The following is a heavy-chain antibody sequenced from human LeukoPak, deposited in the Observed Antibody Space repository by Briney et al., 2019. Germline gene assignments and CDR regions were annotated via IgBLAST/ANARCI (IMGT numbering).Heavy chain of an antibody. CDR1: GGSISSGEYY. D-gene: IGHD3-22*01. CDR3: ARPYYYDSRIDP. J-gene: IGHJ5*02. CDR2: MYYSGST. V-gene: IGHV4-30-4*01. Sequence: KPSQTLSLTCTVSGGSISSGEYYWSWIRQPPGKGLEWIGYMYYSGSTYYNPSLKSRATISVDTSKHQFSLKLSSVTAADTAVYYCARPYYYDSRIDPWGQGTLVTVSS.